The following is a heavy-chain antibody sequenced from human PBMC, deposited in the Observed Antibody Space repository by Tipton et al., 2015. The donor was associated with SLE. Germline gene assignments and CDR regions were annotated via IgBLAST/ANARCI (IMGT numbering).Heavy chain of an antibody. D-gene: IGHD3-22*01. J-gene: IGHJ3*02. CDR1: GGSISSSSYY. Sequence: TLSLTCTVSGGSISSSSYYWGWIRQPPGKGLEWIGSIYYSGSTDYNPSLKSRLTISVDTSRNQFSLKLSSVTAADTAVYYCARLVNYYDRGAFDIWGQGTMVTVSS. CDR3: ARLVNYYDRGAFDI. CDR2: IYYSGST. V-gene: IGHV4-39*07.